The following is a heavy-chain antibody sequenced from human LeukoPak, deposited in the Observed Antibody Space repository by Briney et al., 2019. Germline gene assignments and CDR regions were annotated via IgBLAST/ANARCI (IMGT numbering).Heavy chain of an antibody. CDR3: ARVFSGYDSIYYYYYYYMDV. V-gene: IGHV1-69*06. CDR1: GGTFSSYA. J-gene: IGHJ6*03. D-gene: IGHD5-12*01. Sequence: ASVKVSCKASGGTFSSYAISWVRQAPGQGLEWMGGIIPIFGTANYAQKFQGRVTITADKSTSTAYMELSSLRSADTAVYYCARVFSGYDSIYYYYYYYMDVWGKGTTVTISS. CDR2: IIPIFGTA.